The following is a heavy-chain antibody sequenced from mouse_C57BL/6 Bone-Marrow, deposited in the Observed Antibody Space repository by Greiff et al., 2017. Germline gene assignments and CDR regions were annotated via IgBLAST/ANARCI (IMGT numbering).Heavy chain of an antibody. D-gene: IGHD2-4*01. J-gene: IGHJ3*01. CDR3: TRGDDDYAWFAY. CDR2: IDPETGGT. Sequence: VQLQQSGAELVRPGASVTLSCKASGYTFTDYEMHWVKQTPVHGLEWIGAIDPETGGTAYNQKYKGKAILTADKSSSTAYMELRSLTSEDSAVYYCTRGDDDYAWFAYWDQGTLVSVSA. V-gene: IGHV1-15*01. CDR1: GYTFTDYE.